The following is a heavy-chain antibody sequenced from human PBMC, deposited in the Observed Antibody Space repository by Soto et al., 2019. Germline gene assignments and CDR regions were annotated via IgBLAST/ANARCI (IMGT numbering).Heavy chain of an antibody. J-gene: IGHJ3*02. D-gene: IGHD6-13*01. CDR1: GYTFTSYD. Sequence: ASVKVSCKASGYTFTSYDINWVRQATGQGLEWMGWMNPNSGNTGYAQKFQGRVTMTTDTSTSTAYMELRSLRSDDTAVYYCAYHSAAGTGAFDIWGQGTMVTVSS. CDR2: MNPNSGNT. CDR3: AYHSAAGTGAFDI. V-gene: IGHV1-8*01.